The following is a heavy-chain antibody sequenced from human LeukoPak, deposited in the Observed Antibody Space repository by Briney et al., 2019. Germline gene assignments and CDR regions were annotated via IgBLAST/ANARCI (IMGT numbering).Heavy chain of an antibody. CDR2: IRYDGSNK. CDR3: ARDLLTIFAVVRSDSLGY. J-gene: IGHJ4*02. CDR1: GFTFSSYG. Sequence: PGGSLRLSCAASGFTFSSYGMHWVRQAPGKGLEWVAFIRYDGSNKYYADSVKGRFTISRDNSKNTLFLQMDSLRAEDTALYYCARDLLTIFAVVRSDSLGYWGQGTLVTVSS. V-gene: IGHV3-30*02. D-gene: IGHD3-3*01.